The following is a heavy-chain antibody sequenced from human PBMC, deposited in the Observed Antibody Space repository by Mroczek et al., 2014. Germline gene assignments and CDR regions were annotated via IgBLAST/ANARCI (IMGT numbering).Heavy chain of an antibody. Sequence: QVQLVESGGGVVQPGRSLRLSCAASGFTFSSYAMHWVRQAPGKGLEWVAVISYDGSNKYYADSVKGRFTISRDNSKNTLYLQMNSLRAEDTAVYYCARDTYYYDSSGYSGPFDYWGQGTLVTVSS. CDR3: ARDTYYYDSSGYSGPFDY. CDR2: ISYDGSNK. D-gene: IGHD3-22*01. J-gene: IGHJ4*02. V-gene: IGHV3-30-3*01. CDR1: GFTFSSYA.